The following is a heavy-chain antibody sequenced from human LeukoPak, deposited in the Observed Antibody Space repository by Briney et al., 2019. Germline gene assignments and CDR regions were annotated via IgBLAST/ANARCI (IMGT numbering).Heavy chain of an antibody. J-gene: IGHJ4*02. V-gene: IGHV3-21*01. CDR3: ERVIYGPGSYYRSY. D-gene: IGHD3-10*01. CDR2: ISSSSSYI. CDR1: GFTFSSYS. Sequence: GSLRLSCAASGFTFSSYSMNWVRQAPGKGLEWVSSISSSSSYIYYAASVKGRFTVSRDNAKNSLYLQMNSLRAEDTAVYYCERVIYGPGSYYRSYWGQGTLVTVSS.